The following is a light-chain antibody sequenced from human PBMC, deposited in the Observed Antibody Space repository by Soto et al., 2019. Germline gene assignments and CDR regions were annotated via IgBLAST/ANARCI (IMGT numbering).Light chain of an antibody. Sequence: VVLTQSPATLSLSPGEPATLSCRASRDVYINALAWYQQKPGRTPTLLIYGASTRATSIPDRFSATGSGTEFSLTISSVEPEDFAVYYCQQYGASPFTFGPGTRVEI. V-gene: IGKV3-20*01. J-gene: IGKJ3*01. CDR3: QQYGASPFT. CDR1: RDVYINA. CDR2: GAS.